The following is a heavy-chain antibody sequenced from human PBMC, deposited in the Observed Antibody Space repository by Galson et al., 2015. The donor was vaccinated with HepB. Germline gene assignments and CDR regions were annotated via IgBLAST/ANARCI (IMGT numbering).Heavy chain of an antibody. V-gene: IGHV3-48*02. CDR1: GFTFRGYS. CDR3: ARDWTGYGHFDF. J-gene: IGHJ4*02. Sequence: SLRLSCAASGFTFRGYSMTWVRQAPGKGLEWVSYISGSSSVIYYADSVKGRFTISRDNAKNSLYLQMNSLRDEDTAVYYCARDWTGYGHFDFWGQGTLVTVSS. CDR2: ISGSSSVI. D-gene: IGHD3/OR15-3a*01.